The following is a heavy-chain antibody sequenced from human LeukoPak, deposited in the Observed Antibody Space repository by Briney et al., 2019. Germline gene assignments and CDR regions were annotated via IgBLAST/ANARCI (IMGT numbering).Heavy chain of an antibody. J-gene: IGHJ4*02. CDR3: ARGRWDSSGYGDGPYYFDY. D-gene: IGHD3-22*01. CDR1: GFTFSTFG. CDR2: IWYDGSNK. V-gene: IGHV3-33*01. Sequence: GGSLRLSCAASGFTFSTFGIHWVRQAPGKGLEWVAVIWYDGSNKYYADSAKGRFTISRDNSKNTLYLQMNSLRAEDTAVYYCARGRWDSSGYGDGPYYFDYWGQGTLVTVSS.